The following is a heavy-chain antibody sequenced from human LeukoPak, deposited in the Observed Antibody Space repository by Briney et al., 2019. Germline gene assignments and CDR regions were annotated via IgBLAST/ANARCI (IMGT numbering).Heavy chain of an antibody. CDR1: GGTFSSYA. J-gene: IGHJ4*02. Sequence: ASVKVSCKASGGTFSSYAISWVRQAPGQGLEWMGRIIPILGIANYAQKFQGRVTITADKSTSTAYMELGSLRSEDTAVYYCARDPDKTRTNYYDSSGYYTRRNDNWGQGTLVTVSS. CDR2: IIPILGIA. D-gene: IGHD3-22*01. V-gene: IGHV1-69*04. CDR3: ARDPDKTRTNYYDSSGYYTRRNDN.